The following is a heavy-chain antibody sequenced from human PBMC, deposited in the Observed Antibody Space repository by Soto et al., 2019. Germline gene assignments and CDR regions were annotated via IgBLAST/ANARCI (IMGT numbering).Heavy chain of an antibody. CDR2: ISSSSSYI. CDR1: GFTFSSYS. V-gene: IGHV3-21*01. Sequence: EVQLVESGGGLVKPGGSLRLSCAASGFTFSSYSMNWVRQAPGKGLEWVSSISSSSSYIYYADSVKGRFTISRDNAKNSLYLQMNSLRAEDTAVYYCARDTLDSTGYSYGFYYYYYGMDVWGQGTTVTVSS. CDR3: ARDTLDSTGYSYGFYYYYYGMDV. J-gene: IGHJ6*02. D-gene: IGHD5-18*01.